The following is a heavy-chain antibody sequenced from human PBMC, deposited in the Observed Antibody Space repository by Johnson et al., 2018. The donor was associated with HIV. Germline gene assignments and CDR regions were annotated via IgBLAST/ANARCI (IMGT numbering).Heavy chain of an antibody. CDR2: IKSKTDGGTT. Sequence: DVQLVESGGGVVRPGGSLRLSCAASGFTFDDYGMSWVRQAPGKGLEWVGRIKSKTDGGTTDYAAPVKGRFTIPRDDSKNTMYLQMNSLKTEDTAVYYCTTHSGYESDAFDIWGQGTMVTVSS. CDR3: TTHSGYESDAFDI. D-gene: IGHD5-12*01. CDR1: GFTFDDYG. J-gene: IGHJ3*02. V-gene: IGHV3-15*01.